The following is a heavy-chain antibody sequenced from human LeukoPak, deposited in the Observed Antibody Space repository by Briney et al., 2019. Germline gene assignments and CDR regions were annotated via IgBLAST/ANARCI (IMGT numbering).Heavy chain of an antibody. V-gene: IGHV1-69*04. J-gene: IGHJ3*02. CDR2: IIPILGIA. D-gene: IGHD5-18*01. Sequence: SVKVSCKASGGTFSSYAISWVRQAPGQGLEWMGRIIPILGIANYAQKFQGRVTITADKSTSTAYMELSSLRSEDTAVYYCAKCGWSGYSYGFGDDAFDIWGQGTMVTVSS. CDR3: AKCGWSGYSYGFGDDAFDI. CDR1: GGTFSSYA.